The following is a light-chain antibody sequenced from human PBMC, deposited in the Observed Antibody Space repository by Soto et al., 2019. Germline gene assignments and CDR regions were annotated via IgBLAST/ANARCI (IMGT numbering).Light chain of an antibody. CDR3: SSFTSTSTRV. CDR2: EVS. CDR1: SSDVGGYNY. Sequence: QSALTQPPSASGSPGQSVTISCTGTSSDVGGYNYVSWYQQHPGRAPKLMIYEVSKRPSGVPDRFSGSKSGNTASLTISVLQAEDEADYYCSSFTSTSTRVFGTGTKVTVL. J-gene: IGLJ1*01. V-gene: IGLV2-8*01.